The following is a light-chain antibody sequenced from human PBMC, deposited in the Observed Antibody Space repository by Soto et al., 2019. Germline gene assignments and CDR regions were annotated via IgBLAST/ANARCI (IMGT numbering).Light chain of an antibody. J-gene: IGKJ5*01. CDR2: GSS. V-gene: IGKV3-20*01. Sequence: EIVLTRLPATLLFFPGERATLSSRPSQRVRSSDYLAWDQQKPGQAPRLRISGSSSRDTGIPDRFSGSGCGTDLTLTISRLEPEDFAVYYCQRYGSSFRGTFGQGTRLEIK. CDR3: QRYGSSFRGT. CDR1: QRVRSSDY.